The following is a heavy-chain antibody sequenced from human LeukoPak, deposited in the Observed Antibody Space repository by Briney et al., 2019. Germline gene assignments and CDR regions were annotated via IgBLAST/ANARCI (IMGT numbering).Heavy chain of an antibody. V-gene: IGHV3-30*18. CDR3: AKGQMGPYYFDY. D-gene: IGHD2-8*01. Sequence: GGSLRHSCAASGFTFSSYGMHWVRQAPGKGLEWVAVISYDGSNKYYADSVKGRFTISRDNSKNTLYLQMNSLRAEDTAVYYCAKGQMGPYYFDYWGQGTLVTVSS. CDR1: GFTFSSYG. J-gene: IGHJ4*02. CDR2: ISYDGSNK.